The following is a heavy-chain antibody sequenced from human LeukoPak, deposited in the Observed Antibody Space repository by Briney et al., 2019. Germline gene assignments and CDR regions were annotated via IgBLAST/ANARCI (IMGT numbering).Heavy chain of an antibody. CDR3: ARGNMWDYRRYYYYMDV. J-gene: IGHJ6*03. CDR2: INHRGST. CDR1: GGSFSGYY. V-gene: IGHV4-34*01. Sequence: SETLSLTCAVYGGSFSGYYWSWIRQPPGKGLEWIGEINHRGSTNYNPSLKSRVTISVDTSKNQFSLKLNSVTAADTAIYYCARGNMWDYRRYYYYMDVWGKGTTVTVSS. D-gene: IGHD4-11*01.